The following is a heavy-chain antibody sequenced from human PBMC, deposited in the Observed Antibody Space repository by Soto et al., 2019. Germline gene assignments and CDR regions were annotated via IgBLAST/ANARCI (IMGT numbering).Heavy chain of an antibody. V-gene: IGHV1-69*01. J-gene: IGHJ4*02. CDR3: TRSYGYTFGGSLDN. CDR1: GDTFNSYV. D-gene: IGHD5-18*01. Sequence: QVQLVQSGPEVKKPGSSVKVSCKASGDTFNSYVITWVRQAPGQGLEWLGGIINAFGTTSYEQNFQNRLNITGDEAATTNHMELSSLTSDDTAMYYCTRSYGYTFGGSLDNWGQGTLVTVSS. CDR2: IINAFGTT.